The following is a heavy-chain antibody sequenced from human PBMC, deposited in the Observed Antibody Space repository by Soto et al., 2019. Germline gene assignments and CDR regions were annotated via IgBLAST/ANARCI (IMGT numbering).Heavy chain of an antibody. V-gene: IGHV3-53*01. Sequence: GGSLRLSCTAYGLGVRNNYMSWVRQAPGMGLEWVSVIYNDGTTYYADSVKGRFTLSRDTSKNTLSLQMDSLRAEDTAVYYCVRPLPSGRNYGMDVWGLGTTVPSP. CDR3: VRPLPSGRNYGMDV. J-gene: IGHJ6*02. CDR1: GLGVRNNY. D-gene: IGHD3-10*01. CDR2: IYNDGTT.